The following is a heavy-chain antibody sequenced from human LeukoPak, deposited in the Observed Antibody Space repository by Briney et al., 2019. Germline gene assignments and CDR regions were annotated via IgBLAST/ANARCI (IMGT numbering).Heavy chain of an antibody. CDR2: IKQDGSEK. V-gene: IGHV3-7*01. CDR3: VRAGTAARLGMGFDS. J-gene: IGHJ4*02. D-gene: IGHD6-6*01. CDR1: GFTFSSYW. Sequence: PGGSLRLSCAASGFTFSSYWMSWVRQAPGKGLEWVANIKQDGSEKYYVDSVKGRFTISRDNAKNSLNLQMNSLRVEDTAVYYCVRAGTAARLGMGFDSWGQGTLVTVSS.